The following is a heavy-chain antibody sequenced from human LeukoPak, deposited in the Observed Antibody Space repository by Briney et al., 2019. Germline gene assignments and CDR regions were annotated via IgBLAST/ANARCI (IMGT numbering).Heavy chain of an antibody. V-gene: IGHV4-39*07. D-gene: IGHD3-22*01. CDR1: GGSISSSSYY. CDR2: IYYSGST. Sequence: PSETLSLTCTVSGGSISSSSYYWGWIRQPPGKGLEWIGSIYYSGSTYYNPSLKSRVTISVDTSKNQFSLKLSSVTAADTAVYYCAREPPLTCYYDSSGYYEYWGQGTLVTVSS. J-gene: IGHJ4*02. CDR3: AREPPLTCYYDSSGYYEY.